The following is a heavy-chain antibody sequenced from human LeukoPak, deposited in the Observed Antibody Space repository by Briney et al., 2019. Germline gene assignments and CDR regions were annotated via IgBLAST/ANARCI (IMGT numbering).Heavy chain of an antibody. J-gene: IGHJ5*02. CDR3: AREGTIPNWFDP. Sequence: SQTLSLTCTVSGGSISSGGYYWSWIRQPPGKGLEWIGYIYHSGSTYYNPSLKSRVTISVDRSKNQFSLKLSSVTAADTAVYYCAREGTIPNWFDPWGQGTLVTVSS. CDR2: IYHSGST. D-gene: IGHD3-3*01. V-gene: IGHV4-30-2*01. CDR1: GGSISSGGYY.